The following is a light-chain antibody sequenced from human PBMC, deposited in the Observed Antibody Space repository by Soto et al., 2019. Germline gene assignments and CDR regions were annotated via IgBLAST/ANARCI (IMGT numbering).Light chain of an antibody. CDR1: HDITKY. CDR3: QYYDNVPPMFT. CDR2: DTS. V-gene: IGKV1-33*01. J-gene: IGKJ2*01. Sequence: DIQMTQSPSSLSASVGDRVTITCQASHDITKYLNWYQQKPGKAPKLLIYDTSNWETGVPFRFSGSGSGTNFTLTISGLRPEDFATYYCQYYDNVPPMFTFGQGTKLEMK.